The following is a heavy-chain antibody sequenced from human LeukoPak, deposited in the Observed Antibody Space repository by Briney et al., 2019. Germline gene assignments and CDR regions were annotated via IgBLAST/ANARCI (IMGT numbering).Heavy chain of an antibody. CDR3: ASEIDYGEYYFDY. CDR2: IYYSGST. J-gene: IGHJ4*02. CDR1: GGSISIYY. V-gene: IGHV4-59*01. D-gene: IGHD4-17*01. Sequence: PSETLSLTCTVSGGSISIYYWSGVQQPPGKGLEWIGYIYYSGSTNYNPSLKSRVTISVDTSKNQFSLKLSSVTAADTAVYYCASEIDYGEYYFDYWGQGTLVTVSS.